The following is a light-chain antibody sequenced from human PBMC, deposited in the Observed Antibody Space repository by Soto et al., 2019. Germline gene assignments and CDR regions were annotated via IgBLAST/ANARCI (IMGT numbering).Light chain of an antibody. V-gene: IGKV3-20*01. J-gene: IGKJ3*01. CDR1: QSVSNY. CDR2: GAS. CDR3: QQYGSSGT. Sequence: EIVLTQSPGTLSLSHGERATLSCWASQSVSNYFVWYQQKPGQAPRLLIYGASSRATGIPDRFSGSGSGTDFTLTISRLEPEDFAVYYCQQYGSSGTFGPGTKVDIK.